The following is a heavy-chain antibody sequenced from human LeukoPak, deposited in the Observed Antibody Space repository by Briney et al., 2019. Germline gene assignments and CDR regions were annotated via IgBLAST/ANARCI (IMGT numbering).Heavy chain of an antibody. CDR2: ISYDGGNK. CDR1: GFTFSSYA. J-gene: IGHJ3*02. V-gene: IGHV3-30-3*01. D-gene: IGHD3-10*01. Sequence: GGSLRLSCAASGFTFSSYAMHWVRPAPGKGLEWVAVISYDGGNKYYADSVKGRFTISRDNSKNTLYLQMNSLRAEDTAVYYCARGRITMVRGVNKGAFDIWGQGAMVTVSS. CDR3: ARGRITMVRGVNKGAFDI.